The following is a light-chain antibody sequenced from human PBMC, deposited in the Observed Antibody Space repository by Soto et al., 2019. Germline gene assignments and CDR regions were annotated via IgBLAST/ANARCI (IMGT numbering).Light chain of an antibody. CDR3: QQYGSSRWT. J-gene: IGKJ1*01. Sequence: EIVLTQSPGTLSLSPGERVTLSCRASQSVSSNLAWYQQKPGQAPRLLIYGASSRATGIPDRFSGSGSGTDFTLTISRLEPEDFAVYYCQQYGSSRWTFGQGTKVDIK. CDR1: QSVSSN. V-gene: IGKV3-20*01. CDR2: GAS.